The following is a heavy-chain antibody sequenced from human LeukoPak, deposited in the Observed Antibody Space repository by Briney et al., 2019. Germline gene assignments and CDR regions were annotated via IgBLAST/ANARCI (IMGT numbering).Heavy chain of an antibody. CDR1: GFTFTSYA. D-gene: IGHD1-26*01. J-gene: IGHJ4*02. CDR3: AKERRTVGHNAFDS. Sequence: PGGSLRLSCAASGFTFTSYAMCWVRQAPGKGLEWVSAITGSGDTTYYAASVKGRFTIPRDNAKNTVYLQMSSLRVGDTAVYYCAKERRTVGHNAFDSWGLGTLVTVSS. CDR2: ITGSGDTT. V-gene: IGHV3-23*01.